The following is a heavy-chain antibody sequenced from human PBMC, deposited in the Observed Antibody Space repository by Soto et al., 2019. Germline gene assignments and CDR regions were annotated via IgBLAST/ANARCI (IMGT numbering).Heavy chain of an antibody. V-gene: IGHV3-11*01. J-gene: IGHJ4*02. D-gene: IGHD3-22*01. CDR1: GFTFSDYY. CDR3: ARDLGYYDSSGYFDY. CDR2: ISSSDNII. Sequence: QVQLVESGGGLVKPGGSLRLSCAASGFTFSDYYMSWIRQAPGKGLEWVSYISSSDNIIYYADSVKGRFTISRDNAKNSLYLQVISLRAEDTAVYYCARDLGYYDSSGYFDYWGQGTLVTVSS.